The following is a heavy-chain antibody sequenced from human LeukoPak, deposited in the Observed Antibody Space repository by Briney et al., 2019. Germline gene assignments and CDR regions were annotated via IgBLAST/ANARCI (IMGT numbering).Heavy chain of an antibody. D-gene: IGHD6-13*01. J-gene: IGHJ4*02. CDR3: ARGHSSSWYGFPDY. CDR1: GFTFSSYT. Sequence: GGSLRLSCAASGFTFSSYTMSWVRQAPGKGLEWVAVISYDGSNKYYADSVKGRFTISRDNSKNTLYLQMNSLRAEDTAVYYCARGHSSSWYGFPDYWGQGTLVTVSS. V-gene: IGHV3-30-3*01. CDR2: ISYDGSNK.